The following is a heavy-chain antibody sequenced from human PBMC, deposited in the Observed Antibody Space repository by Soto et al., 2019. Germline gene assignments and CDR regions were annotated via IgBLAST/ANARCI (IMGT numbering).Heavy chain of an antibody. CDR2: IYWNDDK. CDR1: GFSLSTSGVG. CDR3: PHRTGTSDYYYYYGMDV. D-gene: IGHD1-1*01. J-gene: IGHJ6*02. V-gene: IGHV2-5*01. Sequence: SGPTLVNPTQTLTLTCTFSGFSLSTSGVGVGWIRQPPGKALEWLALIYWNDDKRYSPSLKSRLTITKDTSKNQVVLTMTNMDPGDTATYYCPHRTGTSDYYYYYGMDVGAQGPTVTFPS.